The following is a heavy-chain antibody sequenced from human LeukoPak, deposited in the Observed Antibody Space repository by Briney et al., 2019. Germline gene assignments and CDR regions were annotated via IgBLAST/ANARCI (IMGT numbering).Heavy chain of an antibody. D-gene: IGHD1-1*01. J-gene: IGHJ3*02. V-gene: IGHV4-59*08. CDR2: IYYSGNT. CDR3: ARRGSYDEFAFDI. Sequence: SETLSLTCTVSGGSISSYYWSWIRQPPGKGLEWIGYIYYSGNTHYNPSLKSRVTISVDTSKNQFSLKLSSVTAADTALYYCARRGSYDEFAFDIWGQGTMVTVSS. CDR1: GGSISSYY.